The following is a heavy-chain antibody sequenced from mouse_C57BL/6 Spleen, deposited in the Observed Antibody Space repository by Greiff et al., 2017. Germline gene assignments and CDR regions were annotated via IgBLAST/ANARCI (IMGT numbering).Heavy chain of an antibody. V-gene: IGHV5-17*01. CDR3: ARDDDGYPDY. D-gene: IGHD2-3*01. CDR2: ISSGSSTI. J-gene: IGHJ2*01. Sequence: EVQLQESGGGLVKPGGSLKLSCAASGFTFSDYGMHWVRQAPEKGLEWVAYISSGSSTIYYADTVKGRFTISRDNAKNTLFLQMTSLRSEDTAMYYCARDDDGYPDYWGQGTTLTVSS. CDR1: GFTFSDYG.